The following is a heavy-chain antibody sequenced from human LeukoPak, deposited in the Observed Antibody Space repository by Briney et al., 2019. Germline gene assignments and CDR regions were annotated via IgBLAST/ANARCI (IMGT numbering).Heavy chain of an antibody. V-gene: IGHV1-8*03. CDR2: MNPNSGNT. CDR1: GYTFTSYD. D-gene: IGHD1-26*01. J-gene: IGHJ3*02. Sequence: VASVKVSCKASGYTFTSYDINWVRQATGQGLEWMGWMNPNSGNTGYAQKFQGRVTITRNTSISTAYMELSSLRSEDTAVYYCATLPAATPRDAFDIWGQGTMVTVSS. CDR3: ATLPAATPRDAFDI.